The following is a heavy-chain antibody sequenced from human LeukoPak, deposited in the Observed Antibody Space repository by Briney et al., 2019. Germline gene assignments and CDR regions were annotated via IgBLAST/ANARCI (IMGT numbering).Heavy chain of an antibody. D-gene: IGHD3-22*01. Sequence: GGSLRLSCAASGFSFSDHYMAWIRQAPGKGLEWVSYVSGSGNTIYHADSVKGRFTISRDIAKNSVHLQMNSLRVDDTAVYYCARGPDYYYDSSGSFDYWGQGTLVTVSS. CDR2: VSGSGNTI. J-gene: IGHJ4*02. CDR3: ARGPDYYYDSSGSFDY. V-gene: IGHV3-11*01. CDR1: GFSFSDHY.